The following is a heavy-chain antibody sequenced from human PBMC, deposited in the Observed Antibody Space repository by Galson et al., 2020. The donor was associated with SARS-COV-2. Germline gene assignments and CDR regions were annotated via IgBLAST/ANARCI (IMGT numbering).Heavy chain of an antibody. CDR1: GYTFTAYY. V-gene: IGHV1-2*04. D-gene: IGHD5-12*01. CDR2: INPNTGGT. Sequence: ASVTVSYKTSGYTFTAYYIHWVRQPPGQGLEWMGWINPNTGGTNYAQKFQGWVTMTRDTSISTAYMALSRLKSDDTALYYCARETEMATFNDCDYWGQGTLVTVSS. J-gene: IGHJ4*02. CDR3: ARETEMATFNDCDY.